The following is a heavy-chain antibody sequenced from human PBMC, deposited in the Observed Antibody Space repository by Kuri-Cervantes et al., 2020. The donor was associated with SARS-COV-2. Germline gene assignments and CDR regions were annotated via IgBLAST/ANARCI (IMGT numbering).Heavy chain of an antibody. CDR1: GFTFSSYA. CDR3: ARDLNRYSSSWGAFDI. Sequence: GGSLRLSCAASGFTFSSYAMHWVRQAPGKGLKWVAVISYDGSNKYYADSVKGRFTISRDNSKNTLYLQMNSLRAEDTAVYYCARDLNRYSSSWGAFDIWGQGTMVTVSS. V-gene: IGHV3-30*04. D-gene: IGHD6-13*01. CDR2: ISYDGSNK. J-gene: IGHJ3*02.